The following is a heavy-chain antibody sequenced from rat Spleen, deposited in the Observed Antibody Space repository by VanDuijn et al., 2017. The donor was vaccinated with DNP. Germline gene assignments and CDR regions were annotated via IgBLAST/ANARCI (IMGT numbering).Heavy chain of an antibody. CDR3: TKGDSGYGFAY. V-gene: IGHV2S12*01. CDR1: GFSLTSYG. D-gene: IGHD4-3*01. Sequence: QVQLKESGPGLVQPSQTLSLTCTVSGFSLTSYGVSWVRQPPGKGLEWIAAISSGGGTYYTSALKSRLSLSRDTSKIQVFLKMNRLQTEDTAIYFCTKGDSGYGFAYWGQGTLVTVSS. J-gene: IGHJ3*01. CDR2: ISSGGGT.